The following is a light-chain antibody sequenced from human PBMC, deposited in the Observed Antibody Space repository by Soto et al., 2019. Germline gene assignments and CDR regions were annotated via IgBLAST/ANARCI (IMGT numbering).Light chain of an antibody. J-gene: IGLJ1*01. CDR2: GSK. CDR3: QSYDSSLTGYV. Sequence: QTLLSPPPGLSVAPCHMVRLRWTGGNSHDGAGYDVHWYQQLPGAAPRLLIYGSKNRPSGVPDRFSGSKSGTSASLAITGLQAEDEADYYCQSYDSSLTGYVFGSGNTVTV. V-gene: IGLV1-40*01. CDR1: NSHDGAGYD.